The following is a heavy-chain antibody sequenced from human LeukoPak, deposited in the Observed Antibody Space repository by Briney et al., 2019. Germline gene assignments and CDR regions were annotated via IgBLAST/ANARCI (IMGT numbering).Heavy chain of an antibody. CDR1: RFTFSSAC. CDR3: ITDWYSADPPIDY. D-gene: IGHD2-15*01. CDR2: IKSKTDGGTT. V-gene: IGHV3-15*01. Sequence: SGGSLRLSCAASRFTFSSACYRWVRQAPGKGLEWVGRIKSKTDGGTTDYAAPVKGRFTISRDDSKNTLYLQINSLKTGATAVYYCITDWYSADPPIDYWGQGTLVTVSS. J-gene: IGHJ4*02.